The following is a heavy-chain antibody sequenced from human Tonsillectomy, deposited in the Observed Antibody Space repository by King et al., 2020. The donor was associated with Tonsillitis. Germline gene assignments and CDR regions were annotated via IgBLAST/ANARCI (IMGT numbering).Heavy chain of an antibody. Sequence: VQLVESGGGVVRPGGSLRLSCAASGFTFGDYGMSWVRQAPGKGLEWISDINWNGGSTGYADSVKGRFTISRDNAKNSLYLQMNSLRAEDTALYYCARDPGVATIWGRPIVYWGQGPLVTVSS. D-gene: IGHD5-12*01. CDR1: GFTFGDYG. J-gene: IGHJ4*02. CDR3: ARDPGVATIWGRPIVY. CDR2: INWNGGST. V-gene: IGHV3-20*04.